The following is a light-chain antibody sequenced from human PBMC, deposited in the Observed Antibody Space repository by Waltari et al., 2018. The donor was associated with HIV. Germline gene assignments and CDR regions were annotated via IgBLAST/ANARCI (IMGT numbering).Light chain of an antibody. CDR2: KAS. V-gene: IGKV1-5*03. J-gene: IGKJ1*01. Sequence: DIQMTQSPSTLSASVGDRVSFTCRASQNISNWLAWYQQNPGQAPKLLLYKASTLESGVPSRFSGSGSGTEFTLTISSLQPDDFATYFCQPFSSFSGTFGQGTKVEIK. CDR3: QPFSSFSGT. CDR1: QNISNW.